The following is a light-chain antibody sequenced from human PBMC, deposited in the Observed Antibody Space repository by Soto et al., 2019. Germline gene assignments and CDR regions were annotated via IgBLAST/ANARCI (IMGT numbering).Light chain of an antibody. CDR2: GNK. CDR1: SSNIGAGYD. J-gene: IGLJ3*02. V-gene: IGLV1-40*01. Sequence: QPVLTQPPSVSGAPGQRATISCTGSSSNIGAGYDVNWYQQVPGTAPKLLIYGNKNRPSGVPDRFSASKSGASASLAITGLQAEDEADYFCQSYDRSMTGWVFGGGTKLTVL. CDR3: QSYDRSMTGWV.